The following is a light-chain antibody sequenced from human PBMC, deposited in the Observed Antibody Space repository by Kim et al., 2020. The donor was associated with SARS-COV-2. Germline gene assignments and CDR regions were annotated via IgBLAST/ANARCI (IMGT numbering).Light chain of an antibody. CDR3: LQYGGSPRT. CDR1: QTGSTS. CDR2: DVS. J-gene: IGKJ1*01. V-gene: IGKV3-20*01. Sequence: VSPDERASHSCRASQTGSTSLAWYQQKPGQPHRLHIYDVSTRATGIPDRFSGSGSGTDVTLTISRLEPEDIAVYYCLQYGGSPRTFGQGTKVDIK.